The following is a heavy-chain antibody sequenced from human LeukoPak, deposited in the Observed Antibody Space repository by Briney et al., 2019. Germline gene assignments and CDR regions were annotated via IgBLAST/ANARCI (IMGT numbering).Heavy chain of an antibody. Sequence: SETLSLTCTVSSGSIGSDALYWGWIRQSPGKGLEWIGSVHYTRSYSGTTYYNPSLESRVTVSTDRSKTLCSLKLTSVTAADTAVYYCVAEGYGTGSYYKSAFWGKGALVTVSS. CDR3: VAEGYGTGSYYKSAF. CDR2: VHYTRSYSGTT. D-gene: IGHD3-10*01. CDR1: SGSIGSDALY. J-gene: IGHJ4*02. V-gene: IGHV4-39*01.